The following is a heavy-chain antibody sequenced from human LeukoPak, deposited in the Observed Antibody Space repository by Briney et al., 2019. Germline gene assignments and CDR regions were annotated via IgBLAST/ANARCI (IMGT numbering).Heavy chain of an antibody. D-gene: IGHD5-18*01. Sequence: GGPLRLSCAASGFTFSSYAMSWVRQAPGKGLEWVSAISGSGGSTYYADSVKGRFTISRDNSKNTLYLQMNSLRAEDTAVYYCAKDPRAIQLWLYGDYWGQGTLVTVSS. CDR2: ISGSGGST. J-gene: IGHJ4*02. CDR3: AKDPRAIQLWLYGDY. V-gene: IGHV3-23*01. CDR1: GFTFSSYA.